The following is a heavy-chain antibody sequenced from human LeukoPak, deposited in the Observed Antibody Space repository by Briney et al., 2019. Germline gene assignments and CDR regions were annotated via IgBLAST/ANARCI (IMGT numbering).Heavy chain of an antibody. CDR3: AGSAARSGTFDY. J-gene: IGHJ4*02. CDR2: IYYSGST. CDR1: GGSISSGGYY. V-gene: IGHV4-31*03. Sequence: SQTLSLTCTVSGGSISSGGYYWRWIRQHPGKGLEWIGYIYYSGSTYYNPSLKSRVTISVDTSKNQFSLKLSSVTAADTAVYYCAGSAARSGTFDYWGQGTLVTVSS. D-gene: IGHD1-14*01.